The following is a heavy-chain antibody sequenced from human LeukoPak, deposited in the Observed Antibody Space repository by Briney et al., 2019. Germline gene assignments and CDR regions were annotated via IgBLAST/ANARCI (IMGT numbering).Heavy chain of an antibody. Sequence: GGSLRLSCAASGFTFSSYEMNWVRQAPGKGLEWVSYISSSGSTIYYADSVKGRFTISRDNAKNSLYLQMNSLRAEETAVYYCARDLWGPMGYWGQGTLVTVSS. J-gene: IGHJ4*02. D-gene: IGHD2/OR15-2a*01. CDR3: ARDLWGPMGY. V-gene: IGHV3-48*03. CDR1: GFTFSSYE. CDR2: ISSSGSTI.